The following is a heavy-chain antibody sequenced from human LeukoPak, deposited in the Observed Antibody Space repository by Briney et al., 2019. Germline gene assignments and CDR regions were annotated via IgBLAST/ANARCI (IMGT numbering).Heavy chain of an antibody. CDR1: GYSFTNYA. CDR2: IHPSTGNP. CDR3: ARAFQSLGGLSLPDY. D-gene: IGHD3-16*02. V-gene: IGHV7-4-1*02. Sequence: GASVTVSCTASGYSFTNYAMNWVRQAPGQGLEWMGWIHPSTGNPTYAQGFTGRFVFSLDTSVSTTYPQISSLKAEDTAVYFCARAFQSLGGLSLPDYWGQGTLLTVSS. J-gene: IGHJ4*02.